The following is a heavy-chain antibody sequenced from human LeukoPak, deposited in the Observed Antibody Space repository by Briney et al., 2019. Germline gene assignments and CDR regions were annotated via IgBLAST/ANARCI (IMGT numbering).Heavy chain of an antibody. V-gene: IGHV3-30*02. CDR3: AKARIRYCTTSCCYYFVI. Sequence: QPGGSMRLSCAASTLSLGLYGMQRVRPAPGRGLEWVAYIQYDGTNKYYADSVKGRFTISRDNSKNMLYLQMDTLRVEETAVYYCAKARIRYCTTSCCYYFVIWGQGSLVTVAS. CDR1: TLSLGLYG. D-gene: IGHD2-2*01. CDR2: IQYDGTNK. J-gene: IGHJ4*02.